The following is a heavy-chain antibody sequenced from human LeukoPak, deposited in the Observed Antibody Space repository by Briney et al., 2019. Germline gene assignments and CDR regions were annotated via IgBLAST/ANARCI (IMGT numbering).Heavy chain of an antibody. CDR2: ISYDGSNK. V-gene: IGHV3-30*04. Sequence: QPGRSLRLSCAASGFTFSSYAMHWVRQAPGKGLEWVAVISYDGSNKYYADSVKGRFTISRDNSKNTLYLQINSLRAEDTAVYYCARDYWFDPWGQGTLVTVSS. CDR3: ARDYWFDP. J-gene: IGHJ5*02. CDR1: GFTFSSYA.